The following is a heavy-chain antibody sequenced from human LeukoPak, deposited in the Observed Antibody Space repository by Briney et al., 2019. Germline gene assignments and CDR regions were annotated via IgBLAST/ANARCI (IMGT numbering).Heavy chain of an antibody. D-gene: IGHD1-26*01. CDR3: ARGGDIVGATRSAFDI. CDR2: LSSGGST. J-gene: IGHJ3*02. Sequence: PGGSLRLSCAASGFTFSDYFMSWIRQAPGKGLEWVSVLSSGGSTYYADSVKGRFTISRDNSKNTLYLQMNSLRAEDTAVYYCARGGDIVGATRSAFDIWGQGTMVTVSS. CDR1: GFTFSDYF. V-gene: IGHV3-53*01.